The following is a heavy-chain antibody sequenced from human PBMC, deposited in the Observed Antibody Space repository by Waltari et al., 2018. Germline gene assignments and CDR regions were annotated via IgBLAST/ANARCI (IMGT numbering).Heavy chain of an antibody. CDR1: GDSMSSTDW. CDR3: ARDRGRGIYLDS. CDR2: IHRSGRT. Sequence: QLQLQESGPGLVKPSGTLSLTCTVSGDSMSSTDWWSWVRQSPEKGLEWIGQIHRSGRTNYNPSLESRVTISIDTSNNQFSLKVTSTTAADTAVYYCARDRGRGIYLDSWCQGTLVTVSP. D-gene: IGHD2-15*01. J-gene: IGHJ4*02. V-gene: IGHV4-4*02.